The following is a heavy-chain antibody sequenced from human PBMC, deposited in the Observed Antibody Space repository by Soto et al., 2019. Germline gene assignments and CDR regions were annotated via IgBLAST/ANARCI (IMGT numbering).Heavy chain of an antibody. CDR1: GFTFSSYG. J-gene: IGHJ4*02. V-gene: IGHV3-33*08. D-gene: IGHD2-15*01. CDR2: ISYDGSNK. Sequence: GGSLRLSCAASGFTFSSYGMHWVRQAPGRGLEWVAVISYDGSNKYYADSVKGRFTISRDNSKNTLYLQMNSLRAEDTAVYYCARGPFQRGSCYCFDYWGQGTLVTVSS. CDR3: ARGPFQRGSCYCFDY.